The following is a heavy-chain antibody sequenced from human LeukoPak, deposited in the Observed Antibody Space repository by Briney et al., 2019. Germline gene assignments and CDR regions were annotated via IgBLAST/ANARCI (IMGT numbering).Heavy chain of an antibody. CDR1: GFTVIDYY. CDR3: ARDYLVATPYYYYYYMDV. CDR2: IIISSNYI. J-gene: IGHJ6*03. D-gene: IGHD5-12*01. Sequence: GGSLRLSCAAAGFTVIDYYMSSIRQPPGKGREWVSSIIISSNYIYYTYSVKGRYTISRHNGKNSLYLQMNSLRAEDTDVYYCARDYLVATPYYYYYYMDVWGKGTTVTVSS. V-gene: IGHV3-11*06.